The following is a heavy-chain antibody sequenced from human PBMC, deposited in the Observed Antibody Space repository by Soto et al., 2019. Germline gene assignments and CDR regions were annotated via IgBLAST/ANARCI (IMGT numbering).Heavy chain of an antibody. CDR2: IYVSVST. J-gene: IGHJ6*04. Sequence: PSETLSLNCSVSGGSISSGGFYWTWIRQHPGKGLEWIGFIYVSVSTYYNASLKSRVTISGDTSKNQFSLKLSSVTAADTAVYYCALGPRQRGENYYYGMDVWGEGTTVTVSS. CDR3: ALGPRQRGENYYYGMDV. V-gene: IGHV4-31*03. CDR1: GGSISSGGFY.